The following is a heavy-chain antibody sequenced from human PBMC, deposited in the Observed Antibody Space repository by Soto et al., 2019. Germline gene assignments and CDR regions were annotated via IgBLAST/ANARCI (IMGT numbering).Heavy chain of an antibody. J-gene: IGHJ4*02. V-gene: IGHV3-33*01. CDR1: GFTFSSYG. CDR3: ARDFDYYDSSGYHYFDY. Sequence: GGSLRLSCAASGFTFSSYGMHWVRQAPGKGLEWVAVIWYDGSNKYYADSVKGRFTISRDNSKNTLYLQMNSLRAEDTAVYYCARDFDYYDSSGYHYFDYWGQGTLVTVSS. D-gene: IGHD3-22*01. CDR2: IWYDGSNK.